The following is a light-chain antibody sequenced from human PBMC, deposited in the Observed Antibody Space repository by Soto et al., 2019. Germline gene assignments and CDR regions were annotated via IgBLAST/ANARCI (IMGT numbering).Light chain of an antibody. CDR2: EVT. CDR3: SSHAGIINVV. J-gene: IGLJ3*02. V-gene: IGLV2-8*01. CDR1: SSDVGGYNY. Sequence: QSALTQPPSASGSPGQSVTISCTGTSSDVGGYNYVSWYQQHPGKAPKLMIYEVTKRPSGVPDRFSGSKSGNTASLTVSGLLADDEADYYCSSHAGIINVVFGGGTKLTVL.